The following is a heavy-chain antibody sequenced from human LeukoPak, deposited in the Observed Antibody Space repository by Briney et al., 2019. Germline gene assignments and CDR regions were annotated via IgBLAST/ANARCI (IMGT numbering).Heavy chain of an antibody. CDR2: IYYSGST. J-gene: IGHJ4*02. Sequence: SETLSLTCTVSGDSIINYYWSWVRQPPGKGLEWIGYIYYSGSTNYNPSLKSRVTISVDKSKNQFSLKLSSVTAADTAVYYCARDSGSGSIFDYWGQGTLVTVSS. CDR1: GDSIINYY. V-gene: IGHV4-59*12. D-gene: IGHD3-10*01. CDR3: ARDSGSGSIFDY.